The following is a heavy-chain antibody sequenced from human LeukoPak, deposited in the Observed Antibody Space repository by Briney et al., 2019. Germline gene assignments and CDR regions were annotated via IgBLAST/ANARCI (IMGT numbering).Heavy chain of an antibody. D-gene: IGHD4-11*01. CDR2: INHSGST. CDR1: GGSFSGYY. J-gene: IGHJ6*02. V-gene: IGHV4-34*01. CDR3: ARSPTVTTFYYYGMDV. Sequence: PSETLSLTCAVYGGSFSGYYWSWIRQPPGKGLEWIGEINHSGSTNYNPSLKSRVTISVDTSKNRFSLKLSSVTAADTAVYYCARSPTVTTFYYYGMDVWGQGTTVTVSS.